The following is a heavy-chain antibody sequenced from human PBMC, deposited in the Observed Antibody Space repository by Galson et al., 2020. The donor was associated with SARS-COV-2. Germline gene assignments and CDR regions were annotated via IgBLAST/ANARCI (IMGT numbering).Heavy chain of an antibody. CDR3: ARVPVAGTEHYYGMDV. V-gene: IGHV4-61*02. D-gene: IGHD6-19*01. CDR1: GGSISSGSYY. Sequence: SETLSLTCTVSGGSISSGSYYWSWIRQPAGKGLEWIGRIYTSGSTNYNPSLKSRVTISVDTSKNQFSLKLSSVTAADTAVYYCARVPVAGTEHYYGMDVWGQGTTVTVSS. CDR2: IYTSGST. J-gene: IGHJ6*02.